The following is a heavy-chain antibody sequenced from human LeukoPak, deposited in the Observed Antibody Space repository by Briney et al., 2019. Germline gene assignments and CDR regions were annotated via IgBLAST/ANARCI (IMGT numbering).Heavy chain of an antibody. CDR3: AKCLDYYDSSGYPFDY. CDR2: ISGSGGST. J-gene: IGHJ4*02. CDR1: GFTFSSYA. D-gene: IGHD3-22*01. V-gene: IGHV3-23*01. Sequence: GGSLRLSCAASGFTFSSYAMSWVRQAPGEGLEWVSAISGSGGSTYYADSVKGRFTISRDNSKNTLYLQMNSLRAEDTAVYYCAKCLDYYDSSGYPFDYWGQGTLVTVSS.